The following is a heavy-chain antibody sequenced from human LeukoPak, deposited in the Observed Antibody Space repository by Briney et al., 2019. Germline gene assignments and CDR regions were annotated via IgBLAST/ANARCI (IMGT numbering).Heavy chain of an antibody. CDR2: IYYSGNT. CDR3: ARGVVIAPQTFDY. V-gene: IGHV4-59*01. D-gene: IGHD2-21*01. Sequence: PSETLSLTCTVSGDSISSYYWSWIRQPPGKGLEWIGYIYYSGNTNYNPSLKSRVTISVDTSKNQFSLKLSSVTAADTAVYYCARGVVIAPQTFDYWGQGTLVTVSS. J-gene: IGHJ4*02. CDR1: GDSISSYY.